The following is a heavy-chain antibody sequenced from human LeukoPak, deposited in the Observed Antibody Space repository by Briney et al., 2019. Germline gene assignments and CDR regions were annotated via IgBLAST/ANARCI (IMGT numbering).Heavy chain of an antibody. CDR1: GGSLSGYY. V-gene: IGHV4-59*01. J-gene: IGHJ4*02. D-gene: IGHD2-15*01. CDR3: ARAAVVAAYFDY. CDR2: IHYSEST. Sequence: SETLSLTCTVSGGSLSGYYWSWIRQPPGKGLEGIGYIHYSESTNYNPSLKSRVIISADTSNNQFSLELTSVTAADTAVYYCARAAVVAAYFDYWGEGTLVTVSS.